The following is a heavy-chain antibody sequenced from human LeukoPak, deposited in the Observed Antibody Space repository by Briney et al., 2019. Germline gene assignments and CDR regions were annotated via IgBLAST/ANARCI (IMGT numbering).Heavy chain of an antibody. CDR2: IRYDGSNK. V-gene: IGHV3-30*02. CDR3: AKDLPDGATWFDP. CDR1: GFTFSSYG. J-gene: IGHJ5*02. D-gene: IGHD3-10*01. Sequence: PGGSLRLSCVDSGFTFSSYGMHWVRQAPGKGLEWVAFIRYDGSNKYYADSVKGRFTISRDNSKNTLYLQMNSLRAEDTAVYYCAKDLPDGATWFDPWGQGTLVTVSS.